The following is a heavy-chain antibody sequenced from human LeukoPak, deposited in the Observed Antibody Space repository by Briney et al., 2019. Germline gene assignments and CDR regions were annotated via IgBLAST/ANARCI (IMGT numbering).Heavy chain of an antibody. V-gene: IGHV3-23*01. CDR2: ISNGKT. Sequence: GGSLRLSCAASGLPFSSHAMSWVRQPPGKGLEWVSAISNGKTYYADSVRGRFTTSRDDSKNTVYLQMNSLRDEDTALYYCVREAGYCASVCLKSNWFDPWGQGTLVTVSS. CDR1: GLPFSSHA. J-gene: IGHJ5*02. CDR3: VREAGYCASVCLKSNWFDP. D-gene: IGHD2-21*02.